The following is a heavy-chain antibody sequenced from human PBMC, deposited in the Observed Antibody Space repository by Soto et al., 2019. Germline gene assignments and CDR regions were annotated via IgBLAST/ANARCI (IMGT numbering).Heavy chain of an antibody. D-gene: IGHD2-15*01. V-gene: IGHV3-21*01. Sequence: GGSLTLSCAASGFTFISYSMNSVRQAPGKGLEWLSSISSSSSYIYYADSVKGRFTISRDNAKNSLYLQMSSLRAEDTAVYYCERVLGGTRTIDYWGQGTLVTVSS. CDR1: GFTFISYS. CDR3: ERVLGGTRTIDY. J-gene: IGHJ4*02. CDR2: ISSSSSYI.